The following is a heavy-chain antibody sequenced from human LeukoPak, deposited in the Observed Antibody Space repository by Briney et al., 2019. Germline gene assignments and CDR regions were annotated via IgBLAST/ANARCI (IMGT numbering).Heavy chain of an antibody. V-gene: IGHV6-1*01. J-gene: IGHJ3*02. D-gene: IGHD2-2*02. CDR2: TYYRSKWYN. Sequence: SQTLSLTCAISGDSVSSNSVAWNWIRQSPSRGLEWLGRTYYRSKWYNDYAVSVKSRITINPDTSKNQFSLQLNSVTPEDTAVFYCARGSPSYTNHAFDIWGQGTMVTVSS. CDR3: ARGSPSYTNHAFDI. CDR1: GDSVSSNSVA.